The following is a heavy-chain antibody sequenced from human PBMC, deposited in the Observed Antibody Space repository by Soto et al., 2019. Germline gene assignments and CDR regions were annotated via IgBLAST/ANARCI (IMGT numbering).Heavy chain of an antibody. J-gene: IGHJ4*02. CDR3: ASNYDILTGYDY. V-gene: IGHV1-69*12. D-gene: IGHD3-9*01. CDR2: IIPIFGTA. CDR1: GGTFSSYA. Sequence: QVQLVQSGAEVKKPGSSVKVSCKASGGTFSSYAISWVRQAPGQGLEWMGGIIPIFGTANYAQKFQGRVTIXAXXSTSTAYMELSSLRSEDTAVYYCASNYDILTGYDYWGQGTLVTVSS.